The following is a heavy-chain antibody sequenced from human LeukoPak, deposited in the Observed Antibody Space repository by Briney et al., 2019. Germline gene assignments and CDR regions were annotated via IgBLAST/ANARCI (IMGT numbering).Heavy chain of an antibody. Sequence: PGGSLRLSCAASGFTFSSYAMSWVRQAPGKGLEWVSAISGSGGSTYYADSVKGRFTISGDNSKNTLYLQMNSLRAEDTAVYYCAKDGASIVVVPAAMDFDYWGQGTLVTVSS. V-gene: IGHV3-23*01. CDR2: ISGSGGST. CDR3: AKDGASIVVVPAAMDFDY. CDR1: GFTFSSYA. J-gene: IGHJ4*02. D-gene: IGHD2-2*01.